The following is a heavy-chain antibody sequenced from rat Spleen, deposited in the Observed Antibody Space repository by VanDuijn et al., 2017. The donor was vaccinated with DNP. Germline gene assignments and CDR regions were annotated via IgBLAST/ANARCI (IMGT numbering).Heavy chain of an antibody. Sequence: EVQLQESGPGLVKPSQSLSLICSVTGYSITSNYWGWIRKFPGNKMEWIGHISYSGSTSYNPSLKSRISITRDTSKNQFFLQLNSVTTEDTATYYCARSYTTGMDWFAYWGQGTLVTVSS. J-gene: IGHJ3*01. CDR2: ISYSGST. CDR3: ARSYTTGMDWFAY. CDR1: GYSITSNY. V-gene: IGHV3-1*01. D-gene: IGHD1-7*01.